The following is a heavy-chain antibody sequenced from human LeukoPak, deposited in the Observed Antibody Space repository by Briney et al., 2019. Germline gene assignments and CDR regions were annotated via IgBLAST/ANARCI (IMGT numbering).Heavy chain of an antibody. J-gene: IGHJ5*02. D-gene: IGHD3-10*01. CDR1: GGSISSSSYY. V-gene: IGHV4-39*07. CDR2: IYYSGST. Sequence: KPSETLSLTCTVSGGSISSSSYYWGWIRQPPGKGLEWIGSIYYSGSTYYNPSLKSRVTISVDTSKNQFSLKLSSVTAADTAVYYCARDRSGSYNWIDPWGQGTLVTVSS. CDR3: ARDRSGSYNWIDP.